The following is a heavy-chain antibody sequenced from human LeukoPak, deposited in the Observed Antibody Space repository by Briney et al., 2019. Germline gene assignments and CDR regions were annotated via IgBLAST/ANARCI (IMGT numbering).Heavy chain of an antibody. CDR3: AKHGTRGYSYGAYYFDY. D-gene: IGHD5-18*01. Sequence: GGSLRLSCAASGFTFSSYAMSWVRQAPGKGLEWVSAISGSGGSTYYADSVKGRFTISRDNSKNTLYLQMNSLRAEDTAVYYCAKHGTRGYSYGAYYFDYWGQGTLVTVSP. CDR2: ISGSGGST. CDR1: GFTFSSYA. V-gene: IGHV3-23*01. J-gene: IGHJ4*02.